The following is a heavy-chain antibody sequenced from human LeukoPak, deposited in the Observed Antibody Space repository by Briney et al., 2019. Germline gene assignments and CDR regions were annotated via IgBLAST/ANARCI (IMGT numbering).Heavy chain of an antibody. V-gene: IGHV4-30-2*01. J-gene: IGHJ5*02. Sequence: SQTLSLTCAVSGGSISSGGYSWSWIRQPPGKSLEWIGYVYHSGSTYYNPSLKSRVTISVDRSKNQFSLKLSSVTAADTAVYYCASYYGDYVGWFDPWGQGTLVTVSS. CDR2: VYHSGST. D-gene: IGHD4-17*01. CDR3: ASYYGDYVGWFDP. CDR1: GGSISSGGYS.